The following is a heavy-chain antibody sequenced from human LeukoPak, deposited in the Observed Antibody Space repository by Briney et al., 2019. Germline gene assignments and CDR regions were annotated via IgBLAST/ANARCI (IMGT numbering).Heavy chain of an antibody. CDR1: GYTFTGYY. V-gene: IGHV1-2*02. CDR3: ERDRGYSGYDSYFDY. CDR2: INPNSGGT. Sequence: VKVSCKASGYTFTGYYMHWVRQAPGQGLEWMGWINPNSGGTNYAQKFQGRVTMTRDTSISTAYMELSRLRSDDTAVYYCERDRGYSGYDSYFDYWGQGTLVTVSS. J-gene: IGHJ4*02. D-gene: IGHD5-12*01.